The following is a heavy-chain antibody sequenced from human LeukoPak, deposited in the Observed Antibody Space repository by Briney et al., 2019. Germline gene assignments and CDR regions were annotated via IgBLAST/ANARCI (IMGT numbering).Heavy chain of an antibody. CDR3: AKDPRYYYDSSGYYLDYYYYMDV. CDR1: RFTFSDSS. CDR2: ISSTSTII. V-gene: IGHV3-48*01. D-gene: IGHD3-22*01. J-gene: IGHJ6*03. Sequence: TGGSLRLSCAASRFTFSDSSMNWVRQAPGKGLEWISYISSTSTIIYYADSVKGRFTISRDNSKNTLYLQMNSLRAEDTAVYYRAKDPRYYYDSSGYYLDYYYYMDVWGKGTTVTISS.